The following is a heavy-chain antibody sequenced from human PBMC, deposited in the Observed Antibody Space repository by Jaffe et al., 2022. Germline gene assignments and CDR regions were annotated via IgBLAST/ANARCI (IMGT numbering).Heavy chain of an antibody. CDR3: ARGRKNRFLATSTGWFDP. J-gene: IGHJ5*02. V-gene: IGHV4-34*01. CDR1: GGSFSGYY. D-gene: IGHD3-3*01. CDR2: INHSGST. Sequence: QVQLQQWGAGLLKPSETLSLTCAVYGGSFSGYYWSWIRQPPGKGLEWIGEINHSGSTNYNPSLKSRVTISVDTSKNQFSLKLSSVTAADTAVYYCARGRKNRFLATSTGWFDPWGQGTLVTVSS.